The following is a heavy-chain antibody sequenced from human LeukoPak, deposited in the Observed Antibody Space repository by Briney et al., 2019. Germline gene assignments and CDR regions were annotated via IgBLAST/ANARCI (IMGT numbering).Heavy chain of an antibody. CDR1: GFTFSNYW. Sequence: PGGSLRLSCAASGFTFSNYWMHWVRQAPGKGRGWVSFINPDGSTTNYADSVKGRFTISRDNAKNSLYLQMNSLRAEDTAVYYCARVIVVAFDIWGQGTMVTVSS. CDR2: INPDGSTT. D-gene: IGHD3-16*02. J-gene: IGHJ3*02. V-gene: IGHV3-74*01. CDR3: ARVIVVAFDI.